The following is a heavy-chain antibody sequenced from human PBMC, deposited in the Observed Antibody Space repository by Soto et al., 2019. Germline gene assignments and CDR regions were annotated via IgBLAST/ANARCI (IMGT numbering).Heavy chain of an antibody. D-gene: IGHD2-15*01. CDR1: GGTFSSYT. CDR2: IIPILGIA. V-gene: IGHV1-69*04. CDR3: AREDIVVVVAAYYYYYMAV. Sequence: GASVKVSCKASGGTFSSYTISWVRQAPGQGLEWMGRIIPILGIANYAQKFQGRVTITADKSTSTAYMELSSLRSEDTAVYYCAREDIVVVVAAYYYYYMAVWGKGTTVTVSS. J-gene: IGHJ6*03.